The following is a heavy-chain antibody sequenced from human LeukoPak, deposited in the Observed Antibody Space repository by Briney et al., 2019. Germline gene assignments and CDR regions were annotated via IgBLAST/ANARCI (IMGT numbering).Heavy chain of an antibody. CDR2: IWYDGSNK. V-gene: IGHV3-33*01. J-gene: IGHJ3*02. CDR3: ARGGSSWYRDAFDI. Sequence: GGSLRLSCAASGFTFSSYGMHWVRQAPGKGLEWVAVIWYDGSNKYYADSVKGRFTISRDNSKNTLYLQMNSLRAEDTAVYYCARGGSSWYRDAFDIWGQGTMVTVSS. CDR1: GFTFSSYG. D-gene: IGHD6-13*01.